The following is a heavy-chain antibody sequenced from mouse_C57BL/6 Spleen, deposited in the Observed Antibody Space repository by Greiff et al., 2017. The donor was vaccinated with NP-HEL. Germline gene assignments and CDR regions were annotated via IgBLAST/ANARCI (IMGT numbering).Heavy chain of an antibody. CDR1: GYAFTNYL. CDR2: INPGSGGT. D-gene: IGHD2-3*01. Sequence: QVQLKESGAELVRPGTSVKVSCKASGYAFTNYLIEWVKQRPGQGLEWIGVINPGSGGTNYNEKFKGKATLTADKSSSTAYMQLSSLTSEDSAVYFCARSFGYYLHFDYWGQGTTLTVSS. CDR3: ARSFGYYLHFDY. J-gene: IGHJ2*01. V-gene: IGHV1-54*01.